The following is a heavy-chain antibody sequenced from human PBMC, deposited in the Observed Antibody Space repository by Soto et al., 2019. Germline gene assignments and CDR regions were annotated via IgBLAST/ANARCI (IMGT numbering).Heavy chain of an antibody. CDR2: IIGGGGGT. Sequence: PXXSLRLSYAASGSTFTSYTVRWVRQATGKGLEWVSTIIGGGGGTYHADSVKGRFTISRDNSKNTLYLQMNSLRAEDTVVYYCAKSSSNYYYYYYMDVWGKGTTVT. CDR3: AKSSSNYYYYYYMDV. V-gene: IGHV3-23*01. J-gene: IGHJ6*03. D-gene: IGHD6-6*01. CDR1: GSTFTSYT.